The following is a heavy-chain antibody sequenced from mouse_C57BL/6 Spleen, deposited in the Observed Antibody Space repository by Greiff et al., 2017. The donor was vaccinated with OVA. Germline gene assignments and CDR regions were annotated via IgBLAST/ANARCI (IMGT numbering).Heavy chain of an antibody. CDR2: ISYDGSN. Sequence: EVKLQESGPGLVKPSQSLSLTCSVTGYSITSGYYWNWIRQFPGNKLEWMGYISYDGSNNYNPSLKNRISITRDTSKNQFFLKLNSVTTEDTATYYCARKGYSNYDFDYWGQGTTLTVSS. V-gene: IGHV3-6*01. CDR1: GYSITSGYY. J-gene: IGHJ2*01. CDR3: ARKGYSNYDFDY. D-gene: IGHD2-5*01.